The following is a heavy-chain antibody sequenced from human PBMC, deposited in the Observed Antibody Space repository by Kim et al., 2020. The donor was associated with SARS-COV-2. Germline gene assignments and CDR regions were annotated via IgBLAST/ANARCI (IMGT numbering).Heavy chain of an antibody. CDR2: ISGSGGST. V-gene: IGHV3-23*01. J-gene: IGHJ5*02. CDR3: AKTPGLTTVTTVAWFDP. D-gene: IGHD4-17*01. CDR1: GFTFSSYA. Sequence: GGSLRLSCAASGFTFSSYAMSWVRQAPWKGLEWVSAISGSGGSTYYADSVKGRFTISRDNSKNTLYLQMNSLRAEDTAVYYCAKTPGLTTVTTVAWFDPWGQGTLVTVSS.